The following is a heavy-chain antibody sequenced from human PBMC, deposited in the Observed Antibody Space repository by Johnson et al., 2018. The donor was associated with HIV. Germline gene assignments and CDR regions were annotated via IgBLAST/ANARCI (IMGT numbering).Heavy chain of an antibody. CDR3: ARAPGYSRAFDI. V-gene: IGHV3-66*01. CDR2: ISSGGDT. Sequence: VQLVESGGGLVQPGGSLRLSCVVSGFTVSSNYITWVRQAPGKGLEWVSVISSGGDTYYADSVKDRFTISIDNSKNTLYLQMNRLRAEDTAVYYCARAPGYSRAFDIWGQGTMVTVST. CDR1: GFTVSSNY. J-gene: IGHJ3*02. D-gene: IGHD5-18*01.